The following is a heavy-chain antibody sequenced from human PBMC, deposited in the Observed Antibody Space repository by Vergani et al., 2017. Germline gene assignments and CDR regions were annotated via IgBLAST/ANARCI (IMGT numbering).Heavy chain of an antibody. J-gene: IGHJ2*01. CDR2: ISSNGGST. CDR1: GFTFSSYA. CDR3: VRVYLAVAVNWYFDL. D-gene: IGHD6-19*01. V-gene: IGHV3-64D*06. Sequence: EVQLVESGGGLVQPGGSLRLSCSASGFTFSSYAMHWVRQAPGKGLEYVSAISSNGGSTYYADAVKGRFTISSDNSKNTLYLQISSLRAEDTAVYYCVRVYLAVAVNWYFDLWGRGTLVTVSS.